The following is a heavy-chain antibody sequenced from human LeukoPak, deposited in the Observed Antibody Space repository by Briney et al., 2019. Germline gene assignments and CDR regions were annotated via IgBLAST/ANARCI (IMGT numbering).Heavy chain of an antibody. D-gene: IGHD3-10*01. CDR2: IYYSGTT. V-gene: IGHV4-59*12. Sequence: PSETLSLTCTVSGDSLTSYYWSWIRQPPGRGLEWIGYIYYSGTTNYNPSLKSRVTISVDRSKNQFSLRLRSVTAADTAVYYCARDTTVGDWFDPWGQGTLVTVSS. J-gene: IGHJ5*02. CDR1: GDSLTSYY. CDR3: ARDTTVGDWFDP.